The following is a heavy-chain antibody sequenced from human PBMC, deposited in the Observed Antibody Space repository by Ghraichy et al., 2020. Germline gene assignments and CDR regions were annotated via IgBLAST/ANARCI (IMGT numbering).Heavy chain of an antibody. CDR1: GYTFTTYF. D-gene: IGHD2-2*01. V-gene: IGHV1-46*03. Sequence: ASVKVSCKASGYTFTTYFMHWVRQAPGQGLEWMGIINPSGGSTGYAQKFQGRLTMTRDTSTSTVYMELSSLRSEDTAVYYCARRYCSSSSCSANYMDVWGKGTTVTVSS. J-gene: IGHJ6*03. CDR2: INPSGGST. CDR3: ARRYCSSSSCSANYMDV.